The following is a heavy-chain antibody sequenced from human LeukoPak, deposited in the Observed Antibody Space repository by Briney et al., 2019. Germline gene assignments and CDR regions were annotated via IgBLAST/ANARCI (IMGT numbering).Heavy chain of an antibody. J-gene: IGHJ4*02. Sequence: GGSLRLSCAASGFTFDDYAMHWVRQAPGKGLEWVSSVSGTSEYIYYADSVRGRFTISRDNAKNTVYLQMRSLRAEDTAVYYCAKERVTGFGVITYYFDYWGQGTLVTVSS. D-gene: IGHD3-3*01. V-gene: IGHV3-21*04. CDR3: AKERVTGFGVITYYFDY. CDR2: VSGTSEYI. CDR1: GFTFDDYA.